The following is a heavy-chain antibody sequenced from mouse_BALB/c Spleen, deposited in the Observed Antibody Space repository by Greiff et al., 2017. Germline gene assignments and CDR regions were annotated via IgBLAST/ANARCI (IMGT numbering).Heavy chain of an antibody. Sequence: QVQLQQSGAELAKPGASVKMSCKASGYTFTSYWMHWVKQRPGQGLEWIGYINPSTGYTEYNQKFKDKATLTADKSSSTAYMQLSSLTSEDSAVYYCARASGNYDAMDYWGQGTSVTVSS. CDR1: GYTFTSYW. V-gene: IGHV1-7*01. CDR3: ARASGNYDAMDY. CDR2: INPSTGYT. J-gene: IGHJ4*01. D-gene: IGHD2-1*01.